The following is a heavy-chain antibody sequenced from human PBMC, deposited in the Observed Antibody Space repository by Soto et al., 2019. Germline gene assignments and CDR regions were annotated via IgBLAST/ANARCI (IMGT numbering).Heavy chain of an antibody. CDR3: ARDLILQKRGAMIVGDYYYYYGMDV. J-gene: IGHJ6*02. CDR2: IYYSGST. CDR1: GGSISSGGYY. D-gene: IGHD3-22*01. Sequence: SETLSLTCTVSGGSISSGGYYWSWIRQHPGKGLEWIGYIYYSGSTYYNPSLKSRVTISVDTSKNQFSLKLSSVTAADTAVYYCARDLILQKRGAMIVGDYYYYYGMDVWGQGTTVTGLL. V-gene: IGHV4-31*03.